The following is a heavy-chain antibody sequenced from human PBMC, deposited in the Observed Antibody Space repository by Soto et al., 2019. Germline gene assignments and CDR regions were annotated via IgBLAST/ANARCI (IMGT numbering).Heavy chain of an antibody. J-gene: IGHJ4*02. CDR1: GGSISSSSYY. V-gene: IGHV4-39*01. CDR2: IYYSGST. Sequence: QLQLQESGPGLVKPSETLSPTCTVSGGSISSSSYYWGWIRQPPGKGLEWIGSIYYSGSTYYNPSLKSRVTISVDTSKNQFSLKLSSVTAADTAVYYCARRDGSGSYNWGQGTLVTVSS. CDR3: ARRDGSGSYN. D-gene: IGHD3-10*01.